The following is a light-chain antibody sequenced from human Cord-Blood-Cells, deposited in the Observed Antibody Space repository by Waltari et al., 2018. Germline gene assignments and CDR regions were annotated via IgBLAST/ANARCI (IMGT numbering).Light chain of an antibody. J-gene: IGKJ2*01. CDR3: QQSYNTPYT. CDR2: AAS. V-gene: IGKV1-39*01. Sequence: ITMTQSPSPLSASVGDRVTITCRASHSINSYLNWYQQKPGKAPKLLIYAASSLQIGVPSRFSGSGSETDFTLTISSLQPEDFATYYCQQSYNTPYTFGQGTKLEIK. CDR1: HSINSY.